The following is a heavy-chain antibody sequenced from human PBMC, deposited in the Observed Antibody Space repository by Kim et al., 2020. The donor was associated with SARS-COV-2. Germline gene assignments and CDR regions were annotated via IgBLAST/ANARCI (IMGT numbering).Heavy chain of an antibody. J-gene: IGHJ4*02. D-gene: IGHD2-15*01. V-gene: IGHV3-23*01. Sequence: YADSVKGRFTISRDNSKNTLYRQMNSLRAEDTAVYYCAKVSGGIVAFDYWGQGTLVTVSS. CDR3: AKVSGGIVAFDY.